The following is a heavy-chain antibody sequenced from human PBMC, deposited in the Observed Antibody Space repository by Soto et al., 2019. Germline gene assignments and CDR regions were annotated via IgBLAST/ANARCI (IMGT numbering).Heavy chain of an antibody. D-gene: IGHD1-26*01. CDR2: ISGSGFKK. Sequence: AGGSLRLSCAASGFIFENFGMSWVRQAPGKGLEWISSISGSGFKKYYADSVKGRFTISRDNSKSTVYLELNNLSAEDTAVYHCAKNQRVELVPLATVDWFDPWGQGSLVTVYS. V-gene: IGHV3-23*01. J-gene: IGHJ5*02. CDR3: AKNQRVELVPLATVDWFDP. CDR1: GFIFENFG.